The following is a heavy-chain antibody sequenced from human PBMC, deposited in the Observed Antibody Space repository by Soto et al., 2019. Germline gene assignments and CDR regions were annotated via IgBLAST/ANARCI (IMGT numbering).Heavy chain of an antibody. CDR1: GLSFSTYA. CDR3: ARGEGATRSFDY. D-gene: IGHD1-26*01. CDR2: ISYDGSNK. V-gene: IGHV3-30*14. Sequence: QVQLVESGGGVVQPGRSLRLSCAASGLSFSTYAMHWVRQAPGKGLEWVAVISYDGSNKYYADSVKGRFTISRDNSKNTLYLQMNSRRTEDTAVYYCARGEGATRSFDYWGQGTLVTVSS. J-gene: IGHJ4*02.